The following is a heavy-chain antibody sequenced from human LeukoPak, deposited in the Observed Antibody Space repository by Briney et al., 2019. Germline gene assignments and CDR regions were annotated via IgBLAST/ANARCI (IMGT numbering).Heavy chain of an antibody. CDR1: GGTFIRYA. D-gene: IGHD1-26*01. CDR3: ARATEEGATLEYFQH. Sequence: SVKVSCKPSGGTFIRYAISWVRQAPGQALEWMGGIIPIFGTANYGKKFQGRVTSSADESTGTAYMELSSLRSEDTAVYYCARATEEGATLEYFQHWGQGTLVTVSS. CDR2: IIPIFGTA. J-gene: IGHJ1*01. V-gene: IGHV1-69*13.